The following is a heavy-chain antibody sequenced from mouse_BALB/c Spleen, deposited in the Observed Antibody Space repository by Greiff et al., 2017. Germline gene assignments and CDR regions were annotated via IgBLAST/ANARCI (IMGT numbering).Heavy chain of an antibody. V-gene: IGHV5-9-3*01. CDR1: GFTFSSYA. J-gene: IGHJ4*01. CDR2: ISSGGSYT. CDR3: ARRNDYYAMDY. Sequence: EVQGVESGGGLVKPGGSLKLSCAASGFTFSSYAMSWVRQTPEKRLEWVATISSGGSYTYYPDSVKGRFTISRDNAKNTLYLQMSSLRSEDTAMYYCARRNDYYAMDYWGQGTSVTVSS.